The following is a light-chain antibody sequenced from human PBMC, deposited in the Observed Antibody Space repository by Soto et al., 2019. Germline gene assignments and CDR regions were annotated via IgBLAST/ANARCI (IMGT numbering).Light chain of an antibody. CDR1: SSNIGSNY. CDR2: END. Sequence: QSVLTQSPSVSAAPGQKVTISCSGSSSNIGSNYVSWYQHLPGTAPKLLIYENDKRPSGIPDRFSGSKSGTSATLAITGLQTGDEADYYCGTWDSSLSAGVFGGGTKLTVL. V-gene: IGLV1-51*01. CDR3: GTWDSSLSAGV. J-gene: IGLJ2*01.